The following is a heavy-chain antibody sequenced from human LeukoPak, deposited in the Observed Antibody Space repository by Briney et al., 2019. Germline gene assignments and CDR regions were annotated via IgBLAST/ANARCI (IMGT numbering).Heavy chain of an antibody. Sequence: VASVKVSCKASGYTFTSYAMNWARQAPGQGLEWMGWINTNTGNPTYAQGFTGRFVFSLDTSVSTAYLQISSLKAEDTAVYYCARDVGPPITMIDDYWGQGTLVTVSS. CDR1: GYTFTSYA. CDR2: INTNTGNP. CDR3: ARDVGPPITMIDDY. J-gene: IGHJ4*02. V-gene: IGHV7-4-1*02. D-gene: IGHD3-22*01.